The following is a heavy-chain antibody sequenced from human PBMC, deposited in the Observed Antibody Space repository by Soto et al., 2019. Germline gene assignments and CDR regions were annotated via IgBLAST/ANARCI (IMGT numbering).Heavy chain of an antibody. CDR3: AKTTGYYDF. D-gene: IGHD3-3*01. CDR1: GFTFSSYS. Sequence: EVQLLESGGGLVQPGGSLRLSCAASGFTFSSYSMTWVRQAPGKGLDWVSGISGSGVITHYSESVRGRFSISRDNSKNTLYLKMSSLRADDTAVYYCAKTTGYYDFWSQGTLVTVSS. J-gene: IGHJ4*02. CDR2: ISGSGVIT. V-gene: IGHV3-23*01.